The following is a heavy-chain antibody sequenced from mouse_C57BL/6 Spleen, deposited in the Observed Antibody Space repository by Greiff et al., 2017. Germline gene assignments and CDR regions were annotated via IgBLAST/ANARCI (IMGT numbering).Heavy chain of an antibody. D-gene: IGHD2-2*01. J-gene: IGHJ4*01. CDR3: TTFYYGYDGAMDY. Sequence: EVQRVESGEGLVKPGGSLKLSCAASGFTFSSYAMSWVRQTPEKRLEWVAYISSGGDYIYYADTVKGRFTISRDNARNTLYLQMSSLKSEDTAMYYCTTFYYGYDGAMDYWGQGTSVTVSS. V-gene: IGHV5-9-1*02. CDR1: GFTFSSYA. CDR2: ISSGGDYI.